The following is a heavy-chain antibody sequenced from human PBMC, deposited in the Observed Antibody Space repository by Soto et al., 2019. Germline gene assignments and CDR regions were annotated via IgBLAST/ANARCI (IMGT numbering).Heavy chain of an antibody. Sequence: QVTLKESGPVLVKPTETLTLTCTVSGFSLSNARMGVSWIRQPPGKALEWLAHIFSNDEKSYRTSLKSRRTISKHTSKSQVVLTMTNMDPVDTATYYCAREYYYDSSGYYYRLTFDYWGQGTLVTVSS. CDR3: AREYYYDSSGYYYRLTFDY. CDR1: GFSLSNARMG. J-gene: IGHJ4*02. D-gene: IGHD3-22*01. CDR2: IFSNDEK. V-gene: IGHV2-26*01.